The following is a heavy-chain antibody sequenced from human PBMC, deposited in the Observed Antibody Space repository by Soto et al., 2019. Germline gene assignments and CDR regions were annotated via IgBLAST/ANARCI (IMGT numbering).Heavy chain of an antibody. CDR3: ARESEDLTSNFDY. Sequence: GGALRLSCSASGFTFTRYSMNWVRQAPGKGLEWVSSISSTTNYIYYGDSMKGRFTISRDNAKNSLYLEMNSLRAEDTAVYYCARESEDLTSNFDYWGQGTLVTVSS. J-gene: IGHJ4*02. V-gene: IGHV3-21*06. CDR2: ISSTTNYI. CDR1: GFTFTRYS.